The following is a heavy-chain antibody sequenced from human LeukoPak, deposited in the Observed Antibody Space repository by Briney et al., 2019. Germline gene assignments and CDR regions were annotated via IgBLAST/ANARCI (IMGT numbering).Heavy chain of an antibody. CDR2: IKSKTDGGTT. CDR3: TIRTIIGSFDY. V-gene: IGHV3-15*01. Sequence: PGGSLRLSCAASGFTFSNAWMSWVRQAPGKGLDWVGRIKSKTDGGTTGYAAPVKGRFTISRDDSKNTLYLQMNSLKTEDTAVYYCTIRTIIGSFDYWGQGTLVTVSS. CDR1: GFTFSNAW. D-gene: IGHD2-2*01. J-gene: IGHJ4*02.